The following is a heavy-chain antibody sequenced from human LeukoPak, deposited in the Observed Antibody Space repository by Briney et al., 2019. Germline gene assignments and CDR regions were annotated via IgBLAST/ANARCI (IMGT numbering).Heavy chain of an antibody. CDR2: INPNSGGT. J-gene: IGHJ4*02. CDR1: GYTFTGYY. V-gene: IGHV1-2*04. Sequence: EASVKVSCKASGYTFTGYYMHWVRQAPGQGLEWMGWINPNSGGTNYAQKFQGWVTMTRDTSISTAYMELSRLRSDDTAVYYCARDGGYCSSTSCYLDYWGQGTLVTVSS. CDR3: ARDGGYCSSTSCYLDY. D-gene: IGHD2-2*01.